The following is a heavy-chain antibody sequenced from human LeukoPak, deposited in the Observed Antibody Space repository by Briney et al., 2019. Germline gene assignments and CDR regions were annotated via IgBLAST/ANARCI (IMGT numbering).Heavy chain of an antibody. J-gene: IGHJ4*02. D-gene: IGHD5-12*01. CDR1: GFTFSSYW. Sequence: QPGGSLRLSCAASGFTFSSYWMHWVRQAPGKGLVWVSRINSDGSSTSYADSVKGRFTISRDNAKNSLYLQMNSLRAEDTAVYYCARDSRGYVLDYWGQGTLVTVSS. V-gene: IGHV3-74*01. CDR2: INSDGSST. CDR3: ARDSRGYVLDY.